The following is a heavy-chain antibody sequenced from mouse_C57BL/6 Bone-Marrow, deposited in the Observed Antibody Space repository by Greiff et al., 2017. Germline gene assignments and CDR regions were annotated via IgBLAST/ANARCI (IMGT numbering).Heavy chain of an antibody. CDR3: AREGLRQEAYFYY. D-gene: IGHD2-4*01. V-gene: IGHV1-50*01. CDR2: IDPSDSST. J-gene: IGHJ2*01. Sequence: QVQLQQPGAELVKPGASVKLSCKASGYTFTSYWMQWVKQRPGQGLEWIGEIDPSDSSTNYNQKFTGKATLTVDTASSTAYMQRSSLTSEDSAVYYSAREGLRQEAYFYYWGQGTTRTVSS. CDR1: GYTFTSYW.